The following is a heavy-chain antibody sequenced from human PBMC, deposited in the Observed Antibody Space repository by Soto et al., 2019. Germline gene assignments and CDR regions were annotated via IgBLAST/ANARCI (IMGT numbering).Heavy chain of an antibody. CDR1: GFTFTSSA. J-gene: IGHJ6*03. V-gene: IGHV1-58*02. Sequence: SVKVSCKASGFTFTSSAMQWVRQARGQRLEWIGWIVVGSGNTNYAQKFQERVTITRDMSTSTAYMELSSLRSEDTDVYYCAVEFVMVYGSGCYMDVWCKGITVTVS. CDR2: IVVGSGNT. D-gene: IGHD2-8*01. CDR3: AVEFVMVYGSGCYMDV.